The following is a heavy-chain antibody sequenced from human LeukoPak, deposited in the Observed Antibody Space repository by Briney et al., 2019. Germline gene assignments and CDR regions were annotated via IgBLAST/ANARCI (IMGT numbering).Heavy chain of an antibody. V-gene: IGHV1-69*13. CDR2: IIPIFGTA. CDR3: ARLKLQYYYDSSGRGGYFDY. CDR1: GGTFSSYA. Sequence: GASVKVSCEASGGTFSSYAISWVRQAPGQGLEWMGGIIPIFGTANYAQQFQGRVTITADESTSTAYMELSSLRSEDTAVYYCARLKLQYYYDSSGRGGYFDYWGQGTLVTVSS. D-gene: IGHD3-22*01. J-gene: IGHJ4*02.